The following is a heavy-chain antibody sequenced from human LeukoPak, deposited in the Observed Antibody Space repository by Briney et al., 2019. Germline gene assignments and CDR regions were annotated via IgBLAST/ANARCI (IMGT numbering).Heavy chain of an antibody. CDR1: GFTFSSYA. J-gene: IGHJ4*02. V-gene: IGHV3-23*01. Sequence: GGSLRLSCAVSGFTFSSYAMSWVRQAPGKGLEWVSGISGSGGSTNNAEPVKGRFTISRDSSKNTLYLQMNSLRAEDTAVYYCAKGRAYYDSSGSSDYWGQGTLVTVSS. CDR2: ISGSGGST. CDR3: AKGRAYYDSSGSSDY. D-gene: IGHD3-22*01.